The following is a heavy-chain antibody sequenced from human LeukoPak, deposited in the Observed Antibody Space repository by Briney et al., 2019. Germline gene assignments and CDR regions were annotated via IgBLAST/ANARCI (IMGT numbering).Heavy chain of an antibody. J-gene: IGHJ3*02. CDR1: GFTFSSYA. CDR2: ISGSGGST. D-gene: IGHD4-17*01. V-gene: IGHV3-23*01. Sequence: GGSLRLSCAASGFTFSSYAMSWVRQAPGKGLEWVSAISGSGGSTYYADSVKGRFTISRDNSKNTLYLQMNSLRAEDTAVYYCAKDPSYGDYGAEDASDIWGQGTMVTVSS. CDR3: AKDPSYGDYGAEDASDI.